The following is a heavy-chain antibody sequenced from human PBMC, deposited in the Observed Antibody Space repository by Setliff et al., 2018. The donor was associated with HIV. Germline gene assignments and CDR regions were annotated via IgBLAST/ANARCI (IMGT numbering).Heavy chain of an antibody. J-gene: IGHJ4*02. CDR3: TRDSPGVFDFDY. CDR1: GFNFARYN. V-gene: IGHV3-33*01. D-gene: IGHD3-10*01. CDR2: IWFDGSEK. Sequence: SLRLSCAASGFNFARYNIHWVRQAPGKGLEWVAAIWFDGSEKYNEDPVRGRFTTSRDNSKNTVYLQMNSLRVEDTAMYYCTRDSPGVFDFDYWGQGTLVTVSS.